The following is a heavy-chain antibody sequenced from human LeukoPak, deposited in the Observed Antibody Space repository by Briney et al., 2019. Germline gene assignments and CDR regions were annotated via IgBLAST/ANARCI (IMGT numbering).Heavy chain of an antibody. D-gene: IGHD3-10*01. CDR1: GGSFSGYY. CDR3: ARKGASLWFGELGIDY. J-gene: IGHJ4*02. CDR2: VNHSGST. Sequence: SETLSLTCAVYGGSFSGYYWSWIRQPPGKGLEWIGEVNHSGSTNYNPSLKSRVTVSVDTSKNQFSLKLSSVTAADTAVYYCARKGASLWFGELGIDYWGQGTLVTVSS. V-gene: IGHV4-34*01.